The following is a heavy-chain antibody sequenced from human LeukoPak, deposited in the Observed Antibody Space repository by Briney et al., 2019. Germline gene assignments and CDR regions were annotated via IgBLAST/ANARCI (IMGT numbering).Heavy chain of an antibody. Sequence: GGSLRLSCEASGFTFKSHAMTWVRQAPGKGLEWVSGISGSGDRTYDADSVKGRFTISRDSSKNTLNLQMNSLRAEDTAVYYCARARRDGYGEWIYWGQGTLVTVSS. CDR1: GFTFKSHA. D-gene: IGHD5-24*01. J-gene: IGHJ4*02. CDR3: ARARRDGYGEWIY. CDR2: ISGSGDRT. V-gene: IGHV3-23*01.